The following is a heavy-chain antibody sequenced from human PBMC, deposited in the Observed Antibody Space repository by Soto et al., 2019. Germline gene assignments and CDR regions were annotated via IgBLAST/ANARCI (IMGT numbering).Heavy chain of an antibody. CDR3: ARDRLHQANTPFDY. Sequence: GGSLRLSCAASGFTFSSYSMNWVRQAPGKGLEWVSYISSSSSTIYYADSVKGRFTISRDNAKNSLYLQMNSLRAEDTAVYYCARDRLHQANTPFDYWGQGTLVTVSS. V-gene: IGHV3-48*01. CDR2: ISSSSSTI. CDR1: GFTFSSYS. J-gene: IGHJ4*02. D-gene: IGHD2-15*01.